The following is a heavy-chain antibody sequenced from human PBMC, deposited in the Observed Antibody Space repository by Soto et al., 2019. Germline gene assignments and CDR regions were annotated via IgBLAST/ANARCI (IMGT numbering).Heavy chain of an antibody. CDR3: ARPLVNRSFDI. J-gene: IGHJ3*02. CDR2: INAGNGNT. Sequence: GSVEVFFKASGYPFTSYAMHLVRQAPGQRLEWMGWINAGNGNTKYSQKFQGRVTITRDTSASTAYMELSSLRSEDTAVYYCARPLVNRSFDIWGQGTMVTVSS. CDR1: GYPFTSYA. V-gene: IGHV1-3*01.